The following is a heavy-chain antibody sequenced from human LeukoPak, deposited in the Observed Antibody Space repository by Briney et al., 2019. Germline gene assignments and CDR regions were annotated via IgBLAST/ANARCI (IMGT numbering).Heavy chain of an antibody. V-gene: IGHV4-59*01. Sequence: SETLSPTCTVSGVSISNYYWSWIRQPPGKGLEWIGYIYSSGSTNYNPSLKSRVTISVDTSKNQFSLKLSSVPAADTAVYYCARFAYCGGHCWYYFDYWGQGSLVTVSS. D-gene: IGHD2-21*02. CDR2: IYSSGST. CDR3: ARFAYCGGHCWYYFDY. CDR1: GVSISNYY. J-gene: IGHJ4*02.